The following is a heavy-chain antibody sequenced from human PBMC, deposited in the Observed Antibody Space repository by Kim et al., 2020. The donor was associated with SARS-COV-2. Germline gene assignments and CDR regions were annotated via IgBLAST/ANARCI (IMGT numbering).Heavy chain of an antibody. CDR3: AKGSRVGAIGTLVRKDAFDI. CDR2: ISWNSGSI. CDR1: GFTFYEYA. Sequence: GGSLRLSCAASGFTFYEYAMHLGRQAPGKGLEWGSGISWNSGSIGYADSGKGRFTISRDNSKNSLYLQMNSLRAEDTALYYCAKGSRVGAIGTLVRKDAFDIWGQGTLVTVSS. J-gene: IGHJ3*02. V-gene: IGHV3-9*01. D-gene: IGHD1-26*01.